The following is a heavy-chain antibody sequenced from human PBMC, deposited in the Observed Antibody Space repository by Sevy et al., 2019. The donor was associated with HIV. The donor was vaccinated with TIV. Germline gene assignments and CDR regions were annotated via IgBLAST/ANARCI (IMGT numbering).Heavy chain of an antibody. Sequence: GGSLRLSCAASGFTFTNYWMSWVRQAPGKGLEWVANIKQDGSAKYYVDSVKGRFTISRDNAKNSLYLQMNSLRAEDTAVYYCAKDSGDDNYGLFDYWGQGTLVTVSS. D-gene: IGHD5-18*01. J-gene: IGHJ4*02. V-gene: IGHV3-7*01. CDR3: AKDSGDDNYGLFDY. CDR2: IKQDGSAK. CDR1: GFTFTNYW.